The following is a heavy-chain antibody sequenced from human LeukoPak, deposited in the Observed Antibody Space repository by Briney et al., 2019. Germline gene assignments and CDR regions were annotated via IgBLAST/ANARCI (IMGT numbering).Heavy chain of an antibody. D-gene: IGHD3-22*01. J-gene: IGHJ4*02. CDR3: ARGGGIVVVPLDY. CDR1: GFTFSSCA. Sequence: PGGSLRLSCAASGFTFSSCARHWVRQAPGKGLEYVSAISSNGGSTYYATSVKGRFISSRDKPKNTLYLHMNSLRAEDTAVYYCARGGGIVVVPLDYWGQGTLVTVSS. CDR2: ISSNGGST. V-gene: IGHV3-64*01.